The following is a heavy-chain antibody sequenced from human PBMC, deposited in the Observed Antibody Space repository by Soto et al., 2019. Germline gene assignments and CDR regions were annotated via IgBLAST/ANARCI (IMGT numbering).Heavy chain of an antibody. D-gene: IGHD3-10*01. Sequence: LSETLSLTCTVSGSSNSSYYCRGIRQPPGKGLEWIGYIYYSGSTNYNPSLKSRVTISVDTSKNQFSLKLSSVTAADTAVYFCARDSTEITRVRGVISPYDYYGRDVWGQGTTVT. CDR1: GSSNSSYY. CDR2: IYYSGST. V-gene: IGHV4-59*01. CDR3: ARDSTEITRVRGVISPYDYYGRDV. J-gene: IGHJ6*02.